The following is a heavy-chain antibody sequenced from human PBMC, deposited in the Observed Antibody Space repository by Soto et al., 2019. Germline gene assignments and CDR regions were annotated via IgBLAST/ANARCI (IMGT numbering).Heavy chain of an antibody. D-gene: IGHD3-16*01. CDR2: IMPLYGSA. CDR3: ARGDDFDYYYTMDV. J-gene: IGHJ6*02. V-gene: IGHV1-69*06. Sequence: SVKVSCKASGGTFSNHAISWVRQAPGQGLEWMGGIMPLYGSANYAQKFQGRVTITADTSTNTAYMELTSLTSEDTAVYYCARGDDFDYYYTMDVWGQGTTVTVSS. CDR1: GGTFSNHA.